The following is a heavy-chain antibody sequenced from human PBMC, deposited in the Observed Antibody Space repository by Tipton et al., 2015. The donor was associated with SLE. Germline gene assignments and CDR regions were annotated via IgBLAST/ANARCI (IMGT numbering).Heavy chain of an antibody. Sequence: SLRLSCAASGFTFSSYAMSWVRQAPGKGLEWVSTISGSGGNTYYADSVKGRFTISRDNAKNSLYLQMNSLRAEDTAVYYCARDRSSGWADYWGQGTLVTVSS. CDR2: ISGSGGNT. CDR1: GFTFSSYA. J-gene: IGHJ4*02. V-gene: IGHV3-23*01. D-gene: IGHD6-19*01. CDR3: ARDRSSGWADY.